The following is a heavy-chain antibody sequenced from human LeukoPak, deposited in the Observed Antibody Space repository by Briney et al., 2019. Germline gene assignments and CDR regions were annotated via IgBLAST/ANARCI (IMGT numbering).Heavy chain of an antibody. V-gene: IGHV1-46*01. CDR1: GYTFTSYY. Sequence: ASVKVSCKASGYTFTSYYMHWVRQTPGQGLEWMGIINPSGGSTGYAQKFQGRVTMTRDTSTSTVYMELSRLRSEDTAVYYCARAGLDKWNDGALRFDPRGQGTLVTVSS. J-gene: IGHJ5*02. CDR2: INPSGGST. D-gene: IGHD1-1*01. CDR3: ARAGLDKWNDGALRFDP.